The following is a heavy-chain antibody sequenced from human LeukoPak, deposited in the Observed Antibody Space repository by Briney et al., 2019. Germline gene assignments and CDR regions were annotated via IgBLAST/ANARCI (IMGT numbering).Heavy chain of an antibody. CDR1: GFTVSSNY. V-gene: IGHV3-66*01. CDR3: ATSPATGNIYFDL. J-gene: IGHJ2*01. CDR2: LYSGGNT. D-gene: IGHD6-13*01. Sequence: PGGSLRLSCAASGFTVSSNYMGWVRQAPGKGLEWVSVLYSGGNTYYADSVKGRFTISRDNSKNTLYLQMNSLRAEDTAVYYCATSPATGNIYFDLWGRGTLVTASS.